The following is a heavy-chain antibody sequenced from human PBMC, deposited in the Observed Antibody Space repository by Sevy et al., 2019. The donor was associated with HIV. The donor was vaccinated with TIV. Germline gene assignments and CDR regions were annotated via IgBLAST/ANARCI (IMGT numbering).Heavy chain of an antibody. D-gene: IGHD6-19*01. CDR3: ATNSPGYSSGWYLSREV. CDR1: GYTLTELS. CDR2: FDPEDGET. V-gene: IGHV1-24*01. Sequence: ASVKVSSKVSGYTLTELSMHWVRQAPGKGLEWMGGFDPEDGETIYAQKFQGRVTMTEDTSTDTAYMELSSLRSEDTAVYYCATNSPGYSSGWYLSREVWGQGTLVTVSS. J-gene: IGHJ4*02.